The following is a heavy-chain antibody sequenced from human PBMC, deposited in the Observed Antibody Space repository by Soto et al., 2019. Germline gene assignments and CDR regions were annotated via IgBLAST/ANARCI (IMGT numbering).Heavy chain of an antibody. CDR2: IYYSGST. Sequence: SETPSLTCTVSGGSISSGGYYWGWIHQHPGKGLEWIGSIYYSGSTYYNPSLKSRVTISVDTSKNQFSLKLSSVTAADTAVYYCATIVVVPAAMLDYYYGMDVWGQGTTVTVSS. CDR3: ATIVVVPAAMLDYYYGMDV. J-gene: IGHJ6*02. CDR1: GGSISSGGYY. V-gene: IGHV4-39*05. D-gene: IGHD2-2*01.